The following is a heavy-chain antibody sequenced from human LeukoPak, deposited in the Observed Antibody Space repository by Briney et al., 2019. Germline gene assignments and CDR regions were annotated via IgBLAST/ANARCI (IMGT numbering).Heavy chain of an antibody. J-gene: IGHJ4*02. CDR2: IYHSGST. V-gene: IGHV4-59*01. D-gene: IGHD5-12*01. CDR1: GVSISTYY. Sequence: SETLSLTCTRSGVSISTYYWSWIRQPPGKGLEWIGYIYHSGSTNYNPSLKSRVTISVDTSKNQFSLKLSSVTAADTAVYYCARGGGYASPIGYWGQGALVTVSS. CDR3: ARGGGYASPIGY.